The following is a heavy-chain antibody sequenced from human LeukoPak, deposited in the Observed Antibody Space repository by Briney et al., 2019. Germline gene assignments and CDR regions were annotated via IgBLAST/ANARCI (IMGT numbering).Heavy chain of an antibody. J-gene: IGHJ6*03. CDR2: VRNKANRYTT. D-gene: IGHD3-3*01. Sequence: PGGSLRLSCAASGFTFSDHYMDWVRQAPGKGLEWVGRVRNKANRYTTEYAASVKGRFTISRDDSQNSLYLQISSLQTEDTAVYYCARDGTDFWSGFYMDVWGKGTTVTVSS. CDR1: GFTFSDHY. CDR3: ARDGTDFWSGFYMDV. V-gene: IGHV3-72*01.